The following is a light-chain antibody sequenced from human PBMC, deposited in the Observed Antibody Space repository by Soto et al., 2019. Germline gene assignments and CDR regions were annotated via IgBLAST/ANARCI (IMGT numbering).Light chain of an antibody. CDR1: HVIKND. CDR2: VAS. J-gene: IGKJ1*01. CDR3: QHYNYWPPKT. V-gene: IGKV1-6*01. Sequence: IQMTQSTSTLSASVGERVTITCRASHVIKNDLSWYQQRPGRDPKLLIYVASNLQSGVPSRFSGSGSGTDFTLTISSLQPEDFAVYYCQHYNYWPPKTFAQGTKVAIK.